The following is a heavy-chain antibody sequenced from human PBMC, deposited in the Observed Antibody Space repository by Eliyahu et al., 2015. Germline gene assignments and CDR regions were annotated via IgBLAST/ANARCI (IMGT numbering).Heavy chain of an antibody. CDR3: ARAEGYCSGGSCPTASILDY. V-gene: IGHV1-2*02. Sequence: QVQLVQSGAEVKKPGASVKVSCKASGYTFTGXXXXWVRQAPGQGLEWMGWINPNSGGTNYAQKFQGRVTMTRDTSISTAYMELSRLRSDDTAVYYCARAEGYCSGGSCPTASILDYWGQGTLVTVSS. CDR1: GYTFTGXX. J-gene: IGHJ4*02. CDR2: INPNSGGT. D-gene: IGHD2-15*01.